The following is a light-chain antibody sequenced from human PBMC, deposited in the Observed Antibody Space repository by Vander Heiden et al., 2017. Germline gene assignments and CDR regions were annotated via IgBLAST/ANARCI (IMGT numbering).Light chain of an antibody. J-gene: IGKJ1*01. Sequence: DIQVTQSPSILSASGGDRVTITCRASQSISTGLAWYQQKPGKAPKLLIYDASSLQSGVPSRFSGSGSGTDFSLTISSLQPDDFATYYCQQYSIDSPTFGQGTKLEI. CDR1: QSISTG. V-gene: IGKV1-5*01. CDR3: QQYSIDSPT. CDR2: DAS.